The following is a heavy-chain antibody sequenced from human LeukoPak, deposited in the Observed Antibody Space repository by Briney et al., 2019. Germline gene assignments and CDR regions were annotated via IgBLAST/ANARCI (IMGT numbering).Heavy chain of an antibody. CDR3: ARYHYDSSGYYDYFDY. CDR2: IKHTGST. CDR1: GGSFNGYY. J-gene: IGHJ4*02. V-gene: IGHV4-34*01. Sequence: SETLSLTCAVYGGSFNGYYWSWIRQPPGKGLEWIGEIKHTGSTNYNPSLKSRVTISVDTSKIQFSLRLSSVTAADTAVYYCARYHYDSSGYYDYFDYWGQGTLVTVSS. D-gene: IGHD3-22*01.